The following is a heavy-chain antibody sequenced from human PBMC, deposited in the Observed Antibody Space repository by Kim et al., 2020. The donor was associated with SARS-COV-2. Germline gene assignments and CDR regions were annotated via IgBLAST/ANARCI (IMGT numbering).Heavy chain of an antibody. V-gene: IGHV3-30*02. Sequence: GRFTISRDSCKNNLYLQMNSLRPEDTAVYFCAKDKSFFIITFGGESGGMDVWGQGTAVTVSS. D-gene: IGHD3-16*01. CDR3: AKDKSFFIITFGGESGGMDV. J-gene: IGHJ6*02.